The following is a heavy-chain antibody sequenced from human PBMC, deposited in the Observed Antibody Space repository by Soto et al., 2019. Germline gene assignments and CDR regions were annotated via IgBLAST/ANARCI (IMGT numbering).Heavy chain of an antibody. D-gene: IGHD1-26*01. V-gene: IGHV3-23*04. J-gene: IGHJ6*02. CDR2: SSGNSGSK. CDR3: AKLGIQVGPPMDV. Sequence: EVQLVDSGGGLVQPGGSLRLSCAASGFTFSSYAMIWVRQAPGKGLEWVSASSGNSGSKYYADSVKGRLTISRDNSKTTVYLQMNSLRAEDTDVYYCAKLGIQVGPPMDVWGQGTTVTVSS. CDR1: GFTFSSYA.